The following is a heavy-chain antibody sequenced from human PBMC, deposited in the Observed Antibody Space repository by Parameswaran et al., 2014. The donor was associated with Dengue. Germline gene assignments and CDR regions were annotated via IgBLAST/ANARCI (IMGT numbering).Heavy chain of an antibody. Sequence: RWIRQPPGKGLEWIGYIYYSGSTNYNPSLKSRVTISVDTSKNQFSLKLSSVTAADTAVYYCARDAYYYDSSGYYYGMDVWGQGTTVTVSS. J-gene: IGHJ6*02. CDR3: ARDAYYYDSSGYYYGMDV. V-gene: IGHV4-59*01. D-gene: IGHD3-22*01. CDR2: IYYSGST.